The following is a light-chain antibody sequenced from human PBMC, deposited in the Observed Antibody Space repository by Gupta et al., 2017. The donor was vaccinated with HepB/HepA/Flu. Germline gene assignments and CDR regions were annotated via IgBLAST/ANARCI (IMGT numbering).Light chain of an antibody. CDR3: QQDDSYPLT. V-gene: IGKV1-8*01. J-gene: IGKJ4*01. CDR2: GAS. Sequence: AIRMTQSPSSISASTGDRVTITCRASQYISSYLAWYQQKPGKAPNLLIYGASTLQSGVPSRFSGGGSGTDFTLTISHLQSEDFATYYCQQDDSYPLTFGGGTKVETK. CDR1: QYISSY.